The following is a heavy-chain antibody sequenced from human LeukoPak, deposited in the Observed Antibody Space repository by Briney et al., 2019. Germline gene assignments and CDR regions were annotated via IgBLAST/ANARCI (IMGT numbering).Heavy chain of an antibody. CDR3: AREDPYYYGSGTFDP. CDR1: GGSFSGYY. J-gene: IGHJ5*02. D-gene: IGHD3-10*01. CDR2: INHSGGT. Sequence: SETLSLTCAAYGGSFSGYYWSWIRQPPGKGLEWIGEINHSGGTNYNPSLKSRVTISVDTSKNQFSLKLSSVTAADTAVYYCAREDPYYYGSGTFDPWGQGTLVTVSS. V-gene: IGHV4-34*01.